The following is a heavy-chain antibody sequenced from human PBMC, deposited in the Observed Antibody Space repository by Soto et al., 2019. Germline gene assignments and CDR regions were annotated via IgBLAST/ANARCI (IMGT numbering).Heavy chain of an antibody. CDR1: SGSISSSNW. CDR3: ARFGIAVAGQPIHIDY. D-gene: IGHD6-19*01. CDR2: IYHSGST. Sequence: SETLSLTCAVSSGSISSSNWWSWVRQPPGKGLEWIGEIYHSGSTNYNPSLKSRVTISVDKSKNQFSLKLSSVTAADTAVYYCARFGIAVAGQPIHIDYWGQGTLVTVSS. V-gene: IGHV4-4*02. J-gene: IGHJ4*02.